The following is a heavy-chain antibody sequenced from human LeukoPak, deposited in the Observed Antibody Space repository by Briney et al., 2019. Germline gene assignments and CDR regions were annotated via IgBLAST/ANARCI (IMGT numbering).Heavy chain of an antibody. CDR3: ARLGGNYYDSSGYYPADY. J-gene: IGHJ4*02. Sequence: GESLKISCKGSGYRFANYWIGWVRQMPGKGLEWMGIIYPGDSDTRYSPPSQGHVTISADKSISTAFLQWSSLQASDTAMYYCARLGGNYYDSSGYYPADYWGQGTLVTVSS. D-gene: IGHD3-22*01. CDR1: GYRFANYW. V-gene: IGHV5-51*01. CDR2: IYPGDSDT.